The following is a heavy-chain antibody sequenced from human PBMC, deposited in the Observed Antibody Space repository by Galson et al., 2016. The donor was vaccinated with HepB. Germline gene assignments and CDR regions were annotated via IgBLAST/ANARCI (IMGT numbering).Heavy chain of an antibody. CDR1: GYNFTSYW. D-gene: IGHD4-17*01. V-gene: IGHV5-51*07. CDR3: ARRPDYAWYFDL. J-gene: IGHJ2*01. CDR2: IYPGDSDT. Sequence: QSGAEVTKPGESLQISCKGSGYNFTSYWIGWVHQKPGKALEWMGIIYPGDSDTRYSPSFQGQVTISADKAITTAYLQWSSLRASDTAMYFCARRPDYAWYFDLWGRGTLVTVSS.